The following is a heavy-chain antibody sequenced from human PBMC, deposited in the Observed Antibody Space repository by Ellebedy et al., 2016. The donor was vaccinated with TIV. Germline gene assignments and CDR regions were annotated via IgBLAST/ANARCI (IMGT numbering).Heavy chain of an antibody. J-gene: IGHJ4*02. Sequence: GESLKISCAASGFTVSRNYMSWVRQAPGKGLEWVSVIYSGAGTYYADSVKGRFTISRDNAKNSLYLQMNSLRAEDTAVYYCASGFQWGQGTLVTVSS. CDR3: ASGFQ. CDR1: GFTVSRNY. D-gene: IGHD3-10*01. CDR2: IYSGAGT. V-gene: IGHV3-53*01.